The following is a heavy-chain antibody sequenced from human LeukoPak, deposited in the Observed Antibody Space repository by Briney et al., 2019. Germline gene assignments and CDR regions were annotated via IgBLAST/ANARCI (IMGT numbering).Heavy chain of an antibody. D-gene: IGHD1-26*01. CDR2: ISWNSGSI. CDR3: AKDLELRRFLGYFDY. V-gene: IGHV3-9*01. J-gene: IGHJ4*02. CDR1: GFTFDDYA. Sequence: GGSLRLSCAAPGFTFDDYAMHWVRQAPGKGLEWVSGISWNSGSIGYADSVKGRFTISRDNARNSLYLQMNTLRPEDTAFYYCAKDLELRRFLGYFDYWGQGTLVTVSS.